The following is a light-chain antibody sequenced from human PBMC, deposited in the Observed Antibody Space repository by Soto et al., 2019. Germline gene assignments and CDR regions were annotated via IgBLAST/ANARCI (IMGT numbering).Light chain of an antibody. Sequence: ENVLTQSPGTLSLSPGERATLYCRASQSVSSNYLAWFQQKPGQAPRLLIYGASSRATGIPDRFSGSGSGTDFTLTISRLEPEDFAVYYCQQYGRSITFGQGTRLEVK. CDR3: QQYGRSIT. CDR2: GAS. J-gene: IGKJ5*01. CDR1: QSVSSNY. V-gene: IGKV3-20*01.